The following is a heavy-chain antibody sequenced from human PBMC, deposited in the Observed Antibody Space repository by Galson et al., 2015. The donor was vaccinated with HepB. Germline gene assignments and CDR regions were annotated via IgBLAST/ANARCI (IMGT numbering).Heavy chain of an antibody. CDR3: ARDSHRPLGL. V-gene: IGHV3-7*03. CDR1: GFSFSDYW. D-gene: IGHD3-16*01. CDR2: MKPDGSEV. Sequence: SLRLSCAASGFSFSDYWMSWVRQAPGKGLEWVANMKPDGSEVAYVNSVKGRFTISRDNAKNSLFLQMNSLRAEDTAIYYCARDSHRPLGLWGQGTLVTISS. J-gene: IGHJ4*02.